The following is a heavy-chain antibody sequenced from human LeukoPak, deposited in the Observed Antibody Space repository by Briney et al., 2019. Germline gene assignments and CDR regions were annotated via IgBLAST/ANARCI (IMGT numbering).Heavy chain of an antibody. CDR3: AREVDPQGLVIGRVPYYYGMDV. CDR2: TYYRSKWYN. J-gene: IGHJ6*02. V-gene: IGHV6-1*01. Sequence: SQTLSLTCAISGDSVSNNSAAWNWIRQSPSRGLEWLGRTYYRSKWYNDYPVSVKSRITINPDTSKNQFSLQLNSVTPEDTAVYYCAREVDPQGLVIGRVPYYYGMDVWGQGTTVTVSS. D-gene: IGHD3-9*01. CDR1: GDSVSNNSAA.